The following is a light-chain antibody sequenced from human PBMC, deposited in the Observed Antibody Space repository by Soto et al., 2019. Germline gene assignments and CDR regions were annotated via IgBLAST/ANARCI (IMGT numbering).Light chain of an antibody. CDR3: QHIHSIPIT. CDR1: QSVSSD. Sequence: DLQMTLSPXSLSASVGERVAITCRASQSVSSDLTWYQQQAGKAPKLLSYAASSLQSGVPSRFSGSGSGTHSIIPISSLQPEDVATYYCQHIHSIPITFGQGTRLEIK. J-gene: IGKJ5*01. CDR2: AAS. V-gene: IGKV1-39*01.